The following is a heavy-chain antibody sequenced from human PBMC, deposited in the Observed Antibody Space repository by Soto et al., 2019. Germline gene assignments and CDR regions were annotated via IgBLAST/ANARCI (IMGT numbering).Heavy chain of an antibody. CDR2: IIPIFGTA. Sequence: GASVKVSCKASGGTFSSYAISWVRQAPGQGLEWMGGIIPIFGTANYAQKFQGRVTITADESTSTAYMELSSLRSEGTAVYYCARGIAANTYYFDYWGQGTLVTVSS. V-gene: IGHV1-69*13. CDR3: ARGIAANTYYFDY. D-gene: IGHD6-13*01. CDR1: GGTFSSYA. J-gene: IGHJ4*02.